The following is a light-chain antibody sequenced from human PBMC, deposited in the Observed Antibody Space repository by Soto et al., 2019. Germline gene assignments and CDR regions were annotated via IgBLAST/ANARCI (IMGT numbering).Light chain of an antibody. CDR2: KAS. Sequence: DIQMTQSPSTLSASVGDRVTITCRASQSIGSWLAWYQQKPGKAPKLLIYKASSVESGVPSRFSGSGPGTEFTLTTSSLQSHDFASYYCQQYGSYSPWTFGQATKVEIK. CDR1: QSIGSW. J-gene: IGKJ1*01. V-gene: IGKV1-5*03. CDR3: QQYGSYSPWT.